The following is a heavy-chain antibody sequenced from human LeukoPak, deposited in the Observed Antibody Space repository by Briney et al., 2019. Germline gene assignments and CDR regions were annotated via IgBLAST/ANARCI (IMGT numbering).Heavy chain of an antibody. J-gene: IGHJ4*02. Sequence: GASLNVSCKASGYTFTTYYMHWVRQAPGQGLDWMGIINPSGGSTSYAQKFQGRVTMTRDTSTSTVYMELSSLRSEDTAVYYCARVLPDQRGVDYWGQGTLVTVSS. CDR3: ARVLPDQRGVDY. CDR2: INPSGGST. D-gene: IGHD2-2*01. V-gene: IGHV1-46*01. CDR1: GYTFTTYY.